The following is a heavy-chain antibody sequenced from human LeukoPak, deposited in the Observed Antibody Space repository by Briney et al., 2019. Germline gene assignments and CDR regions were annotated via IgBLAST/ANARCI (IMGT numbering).Heavy chain of an antibody. J-gene: IGHJ4*02. CDR3: AAGYCSGGSCGVVDY. V-gene: IGHV3-33*01. Sequence: GRSLRLSCAASGFTFSSYGMHWVRQAPGKGLEWVAVIWYDGSNKYYADSVKGRFTISRDNSKNTLYLQMNSLRAEDTAGYYCAAGYCSGGSCGVVDYWGQGTLVTVSS. D-gene: IGHD2-15*01. CDR2: IWYDGSNK. CDR1: GFTFSSYG.